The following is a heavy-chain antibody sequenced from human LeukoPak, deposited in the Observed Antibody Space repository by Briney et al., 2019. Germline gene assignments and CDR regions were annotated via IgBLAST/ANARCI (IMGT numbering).Heavy chain of an antibody. CDR1: GYTFTSYY. Sequence: ASVKVSCKASGYTFTSYYIVWVRQAPGQGLEWMGRIDPSGGSTSYARKFQGRVTMTRGTSTSTVYMDLSSLISEDTAVYYCARNSGSGFDYWGQGTLVTVSS. J-gene: IGHJ4*02. D-gene: IGHD2-15*01. V-gene: IGHV1-46*01. CDR2: IDPSGGST. CDR3: ARNSGSGFDY.